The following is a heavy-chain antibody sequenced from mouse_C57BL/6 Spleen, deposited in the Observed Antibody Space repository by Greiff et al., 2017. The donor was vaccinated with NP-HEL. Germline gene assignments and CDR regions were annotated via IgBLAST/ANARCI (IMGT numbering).Heavy chain of an antibody. J-gene: IGHJ1*03. CDR2: IRNKANGYTT. Sequence: EVKVVESGGGLVQPGGSLSLSCAASGFTFTDYYMSWVRQPPGKALEWLGFIRNKANGYTTEYSASVKGRFTISRDNSQSILYLQMNALRAEDSATYYCARGRGSSGYFDVWGTGTTVTVSS. CDR3: ARGRGSSGYFDV. CDR1: GFTFTDYY. D-gene: IGHD1-1*01. V-gene: IGHV7-3*01.